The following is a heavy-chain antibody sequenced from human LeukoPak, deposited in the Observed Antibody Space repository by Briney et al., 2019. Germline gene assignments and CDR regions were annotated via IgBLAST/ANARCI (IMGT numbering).Heavy chain of an antibody. CDR3: ARANNWNYALGY. Sequence: GASVKVSCKVSGGTNYALSWVRQAPGQGLEWMGGIIPVLDVANSAQKFQGRVTFTADKSTNTAYMELRSLRSDDTAMYYCARANNWNYALGYWGQGTLVTVSS. J-gene: IGHJ4*02. D-gene: IGHD1-7*01. CDR1: GGTNYA. V-gene: IGHV1-69*10. CDR2: IIPVLDVA.